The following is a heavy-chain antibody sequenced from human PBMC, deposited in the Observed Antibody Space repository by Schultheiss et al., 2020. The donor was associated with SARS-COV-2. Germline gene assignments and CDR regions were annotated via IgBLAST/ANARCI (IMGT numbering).Heavy chain of an antibody. Sequence: GESLKISCAASGFTFSSYEMNWVRQAPGKGLEWVSYISSSGSTIYYADSVKGRFTISRDNSKNTLYLQMNSLRAEDTAVYYCARDLGYSYGYGEDYWGQGTLVTVSS. CDR3: ARDLGYSYGYGEDY. J-gene: IGHJ4*02. V-gene: IGHV3-48*03. D-gene: IGHD5-18*01. CDR1: GFTFSSYE. CDR2: ISSSGSTI.